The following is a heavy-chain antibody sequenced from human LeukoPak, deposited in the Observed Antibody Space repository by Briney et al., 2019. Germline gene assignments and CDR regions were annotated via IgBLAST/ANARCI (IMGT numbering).Heavy chain of an antibody. CDR2: IYYSGST. D-gene: IGHD1-26*01. CDR3: ARGNGSYYFSYYYYGMDV. V-gene: IGHV4-61*01. J-gene: IGHJ6*02. Sequence: SETLSLTCTVSGGSISSGSYYWSWIRQPPGEGLEWIGYIYYSGSTNYNPSLKSRGTISVDTSKNQFSLKMSSVTAADTAVYYCARGNGSYYFSYYYYGMDVWRQGPTVPVSS. CDR1: GGSISSGSYY.